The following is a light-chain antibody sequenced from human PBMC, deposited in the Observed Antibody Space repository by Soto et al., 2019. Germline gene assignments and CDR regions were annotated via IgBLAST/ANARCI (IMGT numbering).Light chain of an antibody. CDR2: DAS. CDR1: QSIGTW. CDR3: QEYNSYPVS. J-gene: IGKJ5*01. Sequence: DLQVTQSPATLSAFVGDRVTISCRARQSIGTWLAWYQQKPGKAPKLLIYDASTLESGVPSRFSGSGSGTEFTLTISSLQPEDVATYYCQEYNSYPVSFGQGTRLDI. V-gene: IGKV1-5*01.